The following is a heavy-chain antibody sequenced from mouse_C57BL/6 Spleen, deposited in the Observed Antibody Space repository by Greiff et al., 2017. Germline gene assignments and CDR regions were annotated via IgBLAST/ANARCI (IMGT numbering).Heavy chain of an antibody. CDR2: IYPGDGDT. V-gene: IGHV1-82*01. Sequence: VQLQQSGPELVKPGASVKLSCKASGYAFSSSWMNWVKQRPGQGLEWIGRIYPGDGDTYYNGKFKGKATLTADKSSSTAYMQLRSLTSEDSAVYFCANEGGCFDYWGQGTSLTVSA. CDR3: ANEGGCFDY. J-gene: IGHJ2*02. CDR1: GYAFSSSW.